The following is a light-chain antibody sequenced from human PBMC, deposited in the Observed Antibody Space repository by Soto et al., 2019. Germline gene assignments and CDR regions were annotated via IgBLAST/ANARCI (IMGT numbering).Light chain of an antibody. CDR2: AAS. CDR3: QVYGSSPTWA. J-gene: IGKJ1*01. CDR1: QSVASTY. V-gene: IGKV3-20*01. Sequence: DIVLTQSPGTLSLSPGERATLSCTASQSVASTYLAWYQQKPGQAPSLLIYAASSRATGIPDRFSGSGSGTDFTLTISRLEPEDYAVYYCQVYGSSPTWAFGQGTKGELK.